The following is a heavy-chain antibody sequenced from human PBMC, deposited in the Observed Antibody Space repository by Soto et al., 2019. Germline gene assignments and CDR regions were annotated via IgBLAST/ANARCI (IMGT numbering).Heavy chain of an antibody. V-gene: IGHV4-39*01. CDR3: ASHSWYLGDNFFRP. CDR1: GGSISSSSYY. J-gene: IGHJ5*02. Sequence: PSETLSLTCTVSGGSISSSSYYWGWIRQPPGKGLEWIGSVYYTGTTYYSPSFEGRVAISVGTSKNEFSLILTSVTASDTAVYFCASHSWYLGDNFFRPWGQGILVTVSS. D-gene: IGHD6-13*01. CDR2: VYYTGTT.